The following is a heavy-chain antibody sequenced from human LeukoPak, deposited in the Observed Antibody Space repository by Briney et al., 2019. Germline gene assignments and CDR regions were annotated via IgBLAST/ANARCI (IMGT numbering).Heavy chain of an antibody. CDR3: ARTPGIAAADAFDI. D-gene: IGHD6-13*01. Sequence: GESLKISWKGPGYSFTSYWIGWVRQMPGKGLGWMGVIYPGDSDTRYRPSFQGQVTISADKSISTAYLQWSSLKASDTAMYYCARTPGIAAADAFDIWGQGTMVTVSS. CDR1: GYSFTSYW. V-gene: IGHV5-51*01. J-gene: IGHJ3*02. CDR2: IYPGDSDT.